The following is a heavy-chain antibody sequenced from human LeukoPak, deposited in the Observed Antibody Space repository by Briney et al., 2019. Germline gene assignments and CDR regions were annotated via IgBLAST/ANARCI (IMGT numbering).Heavy chain of an antibody. CDR2: INGDGRNI. J-gene: IGHJ4*02. CDR3: AREGEWELYYFDY. Sequence: PGGSLRLSCVASGFTFSSYWMHWVRQDPRKGLVWVSRINGDGRNINYADSVRGRFTISRDNAKNSLYLQMNSLRAEDTAVYYCAREGEWELYYFDYWGQGTLVTVSS. CDR1: GFTFSSYW. V-gene: IGHV3-74*01. D-gene: IGHD1-26*01.